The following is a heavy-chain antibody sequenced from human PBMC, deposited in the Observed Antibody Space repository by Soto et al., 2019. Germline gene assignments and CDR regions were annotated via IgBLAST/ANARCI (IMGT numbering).Heavy chain of an antibody. CDR1: GFTFSSYA. CDR2: ISYDGSNK. J-gene: IGHJ4*02. V-gene: IGHV3-30-3*01. D-gene: IGHD2-15*01. Sequence: QVQLVESGGGVVQPGRSLRLSCAASGFTFSSYAMHWVRQAPGKGLEWVAVISYDGSNKYYADSVKGRFTISRDNSKNTLYLQMNSLRAEGTAVYYCARSLRSPGYCSGGSCYSGNYWGQGTLVTVSS. CDR3: ARSLRSPGYCSGGSCYSGNY.